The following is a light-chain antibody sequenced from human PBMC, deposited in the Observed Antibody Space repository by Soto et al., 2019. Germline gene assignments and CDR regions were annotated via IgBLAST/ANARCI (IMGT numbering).Light chain of an antibody. CDR1: QSVGSNY. Sequence: EIVLTQSPDTLSLSPGERATLSCRASQSVGSNYLAWYQQKPGQAPRLLTYDASGRASGIPDRFTGSGSGTDFTLTISSLEPEDFGVYYCQVYDRSPLFGGGTKV. CDR3: QVYDRSPL. V-gene: IGKV3-20*01. J-gene: IGKJ4*01. CDR2: DAS.